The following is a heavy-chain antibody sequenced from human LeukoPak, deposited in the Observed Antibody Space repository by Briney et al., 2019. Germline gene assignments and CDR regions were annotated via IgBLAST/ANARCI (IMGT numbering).Heavy chain of an antibody. CDR1: GYTFTSYG. Sequence: ASVKVSCKASGYTFTSYGISWVRQAPGQGLEWMGWISAYNGNTNYAQKLQGRVTMTTDTSTSTAYMELRSLRSDDTAVYYCARDIRRHYYDSSGYYLFDYWGQGTLVTVSS. D-gene: IGHD3-22*01. CDR3: ARDIRRHYYDSSGYYLFDY. CDR2: ISAYNGNT. J-gene: IGHJ4*02. V-gene: IGHV1-18*01.